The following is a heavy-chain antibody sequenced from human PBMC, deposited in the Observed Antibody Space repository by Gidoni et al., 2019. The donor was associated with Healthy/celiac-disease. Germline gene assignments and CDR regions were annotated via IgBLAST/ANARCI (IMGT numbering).Heavy chain of an antibody. Sequence: EVQLVESGGGLVQPGRSMRLSCAASGFTFDDYAMHWVRPAPGKGLEWVSCISWNRGCIGYADSVKGRFTISRDNAKNSLYLQMNSLRAEDTALYYCAKGHGDYVLDYWGQGTLVTVSS. CDR3: AKGHGDYVLDY. V-gene: IGHV3-9*01. D-gene: IGHD4-17*01. CDR1: GFTFDDYA. CDR2: ISWNRGCI. J-gene: IGHJ4*02.